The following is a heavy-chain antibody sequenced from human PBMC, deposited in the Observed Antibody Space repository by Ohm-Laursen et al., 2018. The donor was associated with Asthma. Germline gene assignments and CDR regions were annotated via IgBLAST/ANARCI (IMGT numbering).Heavy chain of an antibody. D-gene: IGHD6-6*01. CDR2: INPNSGGT. V-gene: IGHV1-2*06. CDR1: GYTFTGYY. J-gene: IGHJ3*02. CDR3: ATDDSSSDAFDI. Sequence: ASVKVSCKASGYTFTGYYTHWVRQAPGQGLEWMGRINPNSGGTNYAQKFQGRVTMTRDTSISTAYMELSRLRSDDTAVYYCATDDSSSDAFDIWGQGTMVTVSS.